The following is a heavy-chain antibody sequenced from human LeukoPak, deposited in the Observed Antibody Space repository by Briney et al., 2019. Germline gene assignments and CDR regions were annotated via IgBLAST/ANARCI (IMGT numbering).Heavy chain of an antibody. Sequence: GASVKVSCKASGYIFTGYYIHWVRQAPGQGLEWMGWINPNSGGTKYAPNFQGRVTMTRDTSISTAYMELNRLKSDDTAVYFCATGPPSFDTSGYFARTFDNWGQGNLVTVSS. CDR3: ATGPPSFDTSGYFARTFDN. CDR2: INPNSGGT. CDR1: GYIFTGYY. V-gene: IGHV1-2*02. D-gene: IGHD3-22*01. J-gene: IGHJ4*02.